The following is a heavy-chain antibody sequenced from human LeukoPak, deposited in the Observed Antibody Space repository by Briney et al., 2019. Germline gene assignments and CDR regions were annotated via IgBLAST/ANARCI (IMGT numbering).Heavy chain of an antibody. V-gene: IGHV4-59*08. CDR3: ARGGHYGSGSYYNETDY. CDR2: IYYSGST. Sequence: SETLSLTCTVSGGSISSYYWSWIRQPPGKGLEWIGYIYYSGSTNYNPSLKSRVTISVDTSKNQFSLKLSSVTAADTAVYYCARGGHYGSGSYYNETDYWGQGTLVTVSS. J-gene: IGHJ4*02. D-gene: IGHD3-10*01. CDR1: GGSISSYY.